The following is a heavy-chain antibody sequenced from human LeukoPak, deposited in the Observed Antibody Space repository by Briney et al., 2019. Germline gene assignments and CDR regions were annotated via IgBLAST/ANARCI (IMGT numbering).Heavy chain of an antibody. J-gene: IGHJ4*02. CDR2: INPNSGGT. D-gene: IGHD6-13*01. V-gene: IGHV1-2*02. Sequence: GASVKVSCKASGYTFTGYYIHWVRQAPGQGLEWMGWINPNSGGTNYAQKFQGRVTMTRDTSISTAYMELSRLRSDDTAVYYCARVTIAAEPLNNFDYRGQGTLVTVSS. CDR1: GYTFTGYY. CDR3: ARVTIAAEPLNNFDY.